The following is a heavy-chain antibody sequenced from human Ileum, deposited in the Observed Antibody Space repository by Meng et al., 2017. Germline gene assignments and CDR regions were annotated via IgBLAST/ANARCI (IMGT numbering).Heavy chain of an antibody. CDR3: ARDAGYGAFDV. V-gene: IGHV3-7*01. CDR1: GFSFRSYW. D-gene: IGHD5-18*01. Sequence: VELVESGGGLVQPGGSLRLSCAAFGFSFRSYWMSWVRQAPGKGLEWVANINPSGSDKYYVDSVKGRFTFSRDNAKNSLSLQLNSLRVEDTAVYYCARDAGYGAFDVWGQGTMVTVSS. J-gene: IGHJ3*01. CDR2: INPSGSDK.